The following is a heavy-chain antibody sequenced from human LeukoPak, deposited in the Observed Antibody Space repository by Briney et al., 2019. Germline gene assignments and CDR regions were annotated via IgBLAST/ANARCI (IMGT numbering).Heavy chain of an antibody. V-gene: IGHV1-69*13. CDR1: GGTFSSYA. Sequence: SVKVSCKASGGTFSSYAISWVRQAPGQGLEWKGGIIPIFGTANYAQKFQGRVTITADESTSTAYMELSSLRSEDTAVYYCARAQELPYCSSTSCPNDAFDIWGQGTMVTVSS. J-gene: IGHJ3*02. D-gene: IGHD2-2*01. CDR3: ARAQELPYCSSTSCPNDAFDI. CDR2: IIPIFGTA.